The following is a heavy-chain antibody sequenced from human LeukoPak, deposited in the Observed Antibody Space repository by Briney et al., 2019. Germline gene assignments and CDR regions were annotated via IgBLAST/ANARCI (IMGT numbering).Heavy chain of an antibody. Sequence: GGSLRLSCAASGFTFSSYAMSWVRQAPGKGLEWVSAISGSGGSTYYADSVKGRFTISRDNSKNTLYLQMNSLRAEDTAVYYCAKEPPLGFGELSPSFDYWGQGTLVTVSS. V-gene: IGHV3-23*01. J-gene: IGHJ4*02. D-gene: IGHD3-10*01. CDR2: ISGSGGST. CDR3: AKEPPLGFGELSPSFDY. CDR1: GFTFSSYA.